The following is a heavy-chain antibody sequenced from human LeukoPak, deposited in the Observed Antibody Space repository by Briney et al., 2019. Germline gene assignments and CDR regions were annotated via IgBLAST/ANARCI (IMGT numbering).Heavy chain of an antibody. D-gene: IGHD2-8*01. V-gene: IGHV1-46*03. CDR1: GYTFTSYY. Sequence: ASVKVSCKASGYTFTSYYMHWVRQAPGQGLEWMGIINPSGGSTSYAQKFQGRVTMTRDTSTSTVYMELSSLGSEDTAVYYCARDLTGYCTNGVCSIFDYWGQGTLVTVSS. CDR2: INPSGGST. CDR3: ARDLTGYCTNGVCSIFDY. J-gene: IGHJ4*02.